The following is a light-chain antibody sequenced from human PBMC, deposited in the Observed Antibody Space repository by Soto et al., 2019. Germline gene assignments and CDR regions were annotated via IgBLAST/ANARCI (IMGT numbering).Light chain of an antibody. CDR2: DAS. J-gene: IGKJ1*01. CDR3: QQRSNWPPWT. V-gene: IGKV3-11*02. CDR1: QSVSSY. Sequence: EVVLTQAPATLSLSEGATVTLSCRASQSVSSYVACYQQKPGQDPRLLIYDASTSGTGIPARFSGSGSGRDLSLTISSLEPEDFAVYYCQQRSNWPPWTFGQGTKVDI.